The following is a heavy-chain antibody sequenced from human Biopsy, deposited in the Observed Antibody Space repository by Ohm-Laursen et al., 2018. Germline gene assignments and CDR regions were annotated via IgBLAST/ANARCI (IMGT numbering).Heavy chain of an antibody. D-gene: IGHD1-14*01. V-gene: IGHV4-59*12. J-gene: IGHJ5*02. CDR1: GGSITGDF. CDR2: RFHSGSP. CDR3: ARDRDRRGWFDP. Sequence: TLSLTCTVSGGSITGDFWTWIRQTPEKGLEWIGYRFHSGSPIYNPSLQSRVTISIDTSKNQFSLTLSSVTAADTAVYYCARDRDRRGWFDPWGQGTLVTVSS.